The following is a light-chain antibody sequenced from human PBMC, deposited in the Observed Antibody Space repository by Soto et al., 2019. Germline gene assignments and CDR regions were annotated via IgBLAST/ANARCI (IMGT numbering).Light chain of an antibody. CDR1: RGIGST. Sequence: EVVMTQSPATLSVSPGERATLSCRASRGIGSTLAWYQQKPGQTPRLLIYDTSTRATGVPARFIGCAAGTDFTLTITLLQYDDFAIYYCHHYVTWPLAFGGGTRVENK. CDR3: HHYVTWPLA. V-gene: IGKV3-15*01. CDR2: DTS. J-gene: IGKJ4*01.